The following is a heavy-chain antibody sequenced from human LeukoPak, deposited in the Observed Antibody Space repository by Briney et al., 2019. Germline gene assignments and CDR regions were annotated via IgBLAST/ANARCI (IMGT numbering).Heavy chain of an antibody. CDR1: GGSISSYY. V-gene: IGHV4-59*08. D-gene: IGHD6-19*01. J-gene: IGHJ4*02. CDR2: IYYSGST. CDR3: ARRQPVPGPIAVAGYFDY. Sequence: PSETLSLTCTVSGGSISSYYWSWIRQPPGKGLEWIGYIYYSGSTNYNPSLKSRVTISVDMSKNQFSLKLSSVTAADTAVYYCARRQPVPGPIAVAGYFDYWGQGTLVTVSS.